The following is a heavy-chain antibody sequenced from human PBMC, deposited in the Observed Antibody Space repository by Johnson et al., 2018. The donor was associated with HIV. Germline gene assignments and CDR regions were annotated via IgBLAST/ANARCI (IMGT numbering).Heavy chain of an antibody. CDR2: ISYDGSNK. V-gene: IGHV3-30*04. CDR1: GFTFNSYA. Sequence: VQLVESGGGVVQPGRSLRLSCAASGFTFNSYAMHWVRQAPGKWLEWVAVISYDGSNKYYADSVKGRFTISRDNSKNTLYLHMNSLSAEDTAGYYCASVSPGGSRRGAFDIWGQGTMVTVSS. D-gene: IGHD3-16*01. J-gene: IGHJ3*02. CDR3: ASVSPGGSRRGAFDI.